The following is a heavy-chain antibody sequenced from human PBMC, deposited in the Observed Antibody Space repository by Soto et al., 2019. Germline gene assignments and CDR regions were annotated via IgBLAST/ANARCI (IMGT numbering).Heavy chain of an antibody. Sequence: QVQLQESGPGLVKPSETLSLTCTVFGGPISSSYWSWIRQPPGKGLEWIGHIYNRGSTNYNPSLKRRVTISLDMSKNHFSLKLSSVTAADTAVYYCARGGIAAAGPVGFAPWGQGTLVTVSS. J-gene: IGHJ5*02. D-gene: IGHD6-13*01. V-gene: IGHV4-59*08. CDR3: ARGGIAAAGPVGFAP. CDR2: IYNRGST. CDR1: GGPISSSY.